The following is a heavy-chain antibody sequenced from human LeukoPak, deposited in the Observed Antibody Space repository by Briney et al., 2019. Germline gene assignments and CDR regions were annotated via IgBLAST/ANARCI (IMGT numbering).Heavy chain of an antibody. D-gene: IGHD4-17*01. Sequence: GGSLRLSCAASGFTFSIYAMSCVRQAPGKGLEWVSAISGSGGGTYYADSVKGRFTISRDNSKNTLYLQMNSLRAEDTAVYYCAKGSVYGDFDYWGQGTLVLVSS. CDR2: ISGSGGGT. V-gene: IGHV3-23*01. CDR1: GFTFSIYA. CDR3: AKGSVYGDFDY. J-gene: IGHJ4*02.